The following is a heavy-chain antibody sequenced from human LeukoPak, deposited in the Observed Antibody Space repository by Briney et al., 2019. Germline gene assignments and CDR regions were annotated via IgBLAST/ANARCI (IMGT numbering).Heavy chain of an antibody. CDR1: QLTFNRYV. V-gene: IGHV3-23*01. CDR2: ISASGGTT. CDR3: ATLNGDYNWYFDL. J-gene: IGHJ2*01. D-gene: IGHD4-17*01. Sequence: GGSLRLSCTSSQLTFNRYVMAWVRQAPGKGLEWVSTISASGGTTYYADSVQGRFTISRDNSKNTLYLQMNSLRAEDTAVYYCATLNGDYNWYFDLWGRGTLVTVSS.